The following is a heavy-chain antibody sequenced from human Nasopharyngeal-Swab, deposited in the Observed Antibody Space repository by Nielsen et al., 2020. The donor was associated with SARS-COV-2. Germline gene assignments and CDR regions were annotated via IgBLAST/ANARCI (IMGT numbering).Heavy chain of an antibody. Sequence: GGSLRLSCAASGFTFSSYAMSWVRQAPGKGLEWVSVIYSGGSTIYYADSVKGRFTISRDNAKNSLYLQMNSLRDEDTAVYYCARDRSPLRGRATGDYFDYWGQGTLVTVSS. CDR2: IYSGGSTI. D-gene: IGHD1-26*01. J-gene: IGHJ4*02. CDR1: GFTFSSYA. V-gene: IGHV3-23*03. CDR3: ARDRSPLRGRATGDYFDY.